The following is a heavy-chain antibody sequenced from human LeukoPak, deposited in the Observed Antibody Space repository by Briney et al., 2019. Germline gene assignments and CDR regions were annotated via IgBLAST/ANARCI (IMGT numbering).Heavy chain of an antibody. CDR2: ISGSGGST. Sequence: PGGSLRLSCAASGFTFSSYAMNWVRQAPGKGLEWVSGISGSGGSTYYAGSVKGRFTISRDNSKNTLYLQMNSLRAEDTAVYYCAKVPSAGIAVAGTSGMDVWGQGTTATVSS. V-gene: IGHV3-23*01. CDR3: AKVPSAGIAVAGTSGMDV. CDR1: GFTFSSYA. J-gene: IGHJ6*02. D-gene: IGHD6-13*01.